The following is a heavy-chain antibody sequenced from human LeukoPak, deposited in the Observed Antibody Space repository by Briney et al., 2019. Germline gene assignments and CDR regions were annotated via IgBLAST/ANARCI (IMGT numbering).Heavy chain of an antibody. CDR1: GFTFTNDW. CDR2: VKQDGSEK. D-gene: IGHD1-26*01. Sequence: GGSLRLSCAAPGFTFTNDWMSWVRQAPGKGLEWVANVKQDGSEKDYVDSVKGRFTISRDNAKNTLYLQMNNLRAEDTGVYYCARDGSYKLDYWGQGTLVTVSS. J-gene: IGHJ4*02. CDR3: ARDGSYKLDY. V-gene: IGHV3-7*01.